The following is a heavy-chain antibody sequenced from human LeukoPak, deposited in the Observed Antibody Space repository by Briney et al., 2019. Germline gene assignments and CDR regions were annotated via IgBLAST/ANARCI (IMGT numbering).Heavy chain of an antibody. J-gene: IGHJ4*02. CDR2: ISYDGSNK. D-gene: IGHD3-10*01. V-gene: IGHV3-30-3*01. CDR1: GFTFSSYA. CDR3: ASWGYGSGRMGYYFDY. Sequence: GGSLRLSCAASGFTFSSYAMHWVRQAPGKGLEWVAVISYDGSNKYYADSVKGRFTISRDNSKSTLYLQMNSLRAEDTAVYYCASWGYGSGRMGYYFDYWGQGTLVTVSS.